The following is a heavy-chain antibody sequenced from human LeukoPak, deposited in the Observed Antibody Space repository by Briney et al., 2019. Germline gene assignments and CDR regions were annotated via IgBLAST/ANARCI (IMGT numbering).Heavy chain of an antibody. CDR3: ARIEWERLGRAFDI. J-gene: IGHJ3*02. CDR2: IYYDGSKK. Sequence: PGGSLRLSCAASGFKFRNYGMHWVRQAPGKGLEWVAVIYYDGSKKYYADSVKGRFTISRDNSKNTVSMEMNSLRVEDTAVYYCARIEWERLGRAFDIWGQGTMVTVSS. CDR1: GFKFRNYG. D-gene: IGHD1-26*01. V-gene: IGHV3-33*01.